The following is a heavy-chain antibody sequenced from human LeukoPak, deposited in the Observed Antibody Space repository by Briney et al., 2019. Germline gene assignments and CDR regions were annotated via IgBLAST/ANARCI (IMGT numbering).Heavy chain of an antibody. CDR3: AREAWVSGDSKYRYYGIDV. CDR2: IDYSGST. V-gene: IGHV4-59*01. CDR1: GGSFSGYY. J-gene: IGHJ6*02. Sequence: SETLSLTCAVYGGSFSGYYWSWIRQPPGKGLEWIGYIDYSGSTNYTPSLKSRVTISVDTSKNQFSLKLSSVTAADTALYYCAREAWVSGDSKYRYYGIDVWGQGTTVTVSS. D-gene: IGHD4-17*01.